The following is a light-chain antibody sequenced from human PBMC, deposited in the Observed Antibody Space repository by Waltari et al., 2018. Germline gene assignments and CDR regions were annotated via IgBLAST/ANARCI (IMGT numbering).Light chain of an antibody. CDR1: QSVGSN. CDR2: GAA. Sequence: ETVMMQSPATLSVSPGHGATLSCRASQSVGSNLAWYQQTLGQPPRLLINGAATRATGIPARFSGSGSGTEFTLTISSLQSEDFAVYFCQRYDSWPYTFGQGTKLEI. CDR3: QRYDSWPYT. J-gene: IGKJ2*01. V-gene: IGKV3-15*01.